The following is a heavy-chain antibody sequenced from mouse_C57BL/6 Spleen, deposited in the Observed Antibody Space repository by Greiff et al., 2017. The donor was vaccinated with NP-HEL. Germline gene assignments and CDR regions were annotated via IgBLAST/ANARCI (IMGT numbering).Heavy chain of an antibody. D-gene: IGHD2-4*01. CDR3: ARLDYDGYWYFDV. CDR1: GYTFTSYW. J-gene: IGHJ1*03. V-gene: IGHV1-52*01. CDR2: IDPSDSET. Sequence: QVQLQQPGAELVRPGSSVKLSCKASGYTFTSYWMHWVKQRPIQGLEWIGNIDPSDSETHYNQKFKDKATLTVDKSSSTAYMQLSSLTSEDSAVYYCARLDYDGYWYFDVWGTGTTVTVSS.